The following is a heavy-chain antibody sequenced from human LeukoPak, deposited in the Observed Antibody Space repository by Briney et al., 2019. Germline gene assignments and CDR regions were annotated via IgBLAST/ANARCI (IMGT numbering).Heavy chain of an antibody. CDR2: ISAYNGNT. V-gene: IGHV1-18*01. J-gene: IGHJ6*02. Sequence: ASVKVSCKASGYAFTSYGISWVRQAPGQGLEWMGWISAYNGNTNYAQKLQGRVTMTTDTSTSTAYMELRSLRSDDTAVYYCARADYYDTLMDVWGQGTTVTVSS. CDR3: ARADYYDTLMDV. D-gene: IGHD3-22*01. CDR1: GYAFTSYG.